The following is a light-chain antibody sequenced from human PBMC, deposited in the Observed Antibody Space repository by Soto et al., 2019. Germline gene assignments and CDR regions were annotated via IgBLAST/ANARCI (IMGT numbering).Light chain of an antibody. CDR3: QQYENLPT. V-gene: IGKV1-33*01. J-gene: IGKJ5*01. CDR2: DAS. Sequence: DIHMTQSPSSLSASVGDRVTITCQASQNINNYLNWYQQKPGRAPKLLIYDASNLEAGVPSRFRGSGSGTDFTFTSSRLQPEDIATYYCQQYENLPTFGQGTRLEIK. CDR1: QNINNY.